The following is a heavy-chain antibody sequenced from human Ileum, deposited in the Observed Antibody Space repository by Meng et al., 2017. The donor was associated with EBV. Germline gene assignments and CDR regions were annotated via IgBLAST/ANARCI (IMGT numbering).Heavy chain of an antibody. D-gene: IGHD1-26*01. Sequence: APRQASGPGLVNPSDTRSPTCAVFGYSISTTNWWGWIRQPPGKGLEWIGHIYYSGTTYNNPSLKSRVTMSIDPSKNQFSLKLSSVTAVDTAVYYCARNSESGSYIDYWGLGTLVTVSS. V-gene: IGHV4-28*01. CDR1: GYSISTTNW. J-gene: IGHJ4*02. CDR3: ARNSESGSYIDY. CDR2: IYYSGTT.